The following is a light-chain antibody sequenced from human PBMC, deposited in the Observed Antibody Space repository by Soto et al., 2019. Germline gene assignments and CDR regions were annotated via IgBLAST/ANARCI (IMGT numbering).Light chain of an antibody. CDR1: SSNIGSNT. V-gene: IGLV1-44*01. J-gene: IGLJ1*01. CDR2: SNN. Sequence: QSVLTQPPSASGTPGQRVTISCSGSSSNIGSNTVNWYQQLPGTAPTLLIYSNNQRPSGVPDRFSGSKSGTSASLAISGLQSEDEADYYCAAWDDSLIYVFGTGTKVTVL. CDR3: AAWDDSLIYV.